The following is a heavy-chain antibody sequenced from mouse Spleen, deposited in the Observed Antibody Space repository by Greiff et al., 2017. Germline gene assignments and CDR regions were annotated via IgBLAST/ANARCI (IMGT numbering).Heavy chain of an antibody. V-gene: IGHV1-72*01. J-gene: IGHJ3*01. Sequence: QVQLKQPGAELVKPGASVKLSCKASGYTFTSYWMHWVKQRPGRGLEWIGRIGPNRGGTKYNEQVKSKATLTVAKPSSTAYMQRSSLTSEDSAVYFAARDPAWFAYWGQGTLVTVSA. CDR3: ARDPAWFAY. CDR2: IGPNRGGT. CDR1: GYTFTSYW.